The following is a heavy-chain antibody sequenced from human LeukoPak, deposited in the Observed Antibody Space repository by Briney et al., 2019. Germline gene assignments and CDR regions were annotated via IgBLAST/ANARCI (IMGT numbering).Heavy chain of an antibody. CDR3: ARGGPEGWFGELARNWFDP. CDR1: GFSFSSYE. V-gene: IGHV3-48*03. CDR2: TSGRGSRM. J-gene: IGHJ5*02. D-gene: IGHD3-10*01. Sequence: SGGSLRLSCAASGFSFSSYEMNWVRQAPGKGLAWVSYTSGRGSRMFYADSVKGRFTISRDNARNSLYLQMNSLTAADTAVYYCARGGPEGWFGELARNWFDPWGQGTLVTVSS.